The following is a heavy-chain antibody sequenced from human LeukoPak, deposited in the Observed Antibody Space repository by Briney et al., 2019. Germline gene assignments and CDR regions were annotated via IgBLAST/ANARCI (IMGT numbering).Heavy chain of an antibody. Sequence: PGGSLRLSCAASGFTFDDYAMHWVRQAPGKGLEWVSGISWNSGSIGYADSVKGRFTISRDNAKNSLYLQMNSLRAEDTAVYYCAKDGSGYGYFDYWGQGTLVTVSS. CDR2: ISWNSGSI. D-gene: IGHD3-22*01. V-gene: IGHV3-9*01. J-gene: IGHJ4*02. CDR3: AKDGSGYGYFDY. CDR1: GFTFDDYA.